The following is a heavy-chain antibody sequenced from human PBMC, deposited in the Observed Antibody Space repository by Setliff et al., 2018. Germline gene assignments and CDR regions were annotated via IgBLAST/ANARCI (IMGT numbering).Heavy chain of an antibody. CDR2: ISYSGST. D-gene: IGHD3-22*01. CDR1: GVSVSGYF. V-gene: IGHV4-59*02. CDR3: ARGPVMIVATGYFDY. Sequence: PSETLSLTCSVSGVSVSGYFWSWIRQPPGKPLEWIGYISYSGSTNYNPSLKTRVSISEDTSRNQISLRLLSVSAADTAVYYCARGPVMIVATGYFDYWGQGTLVTVSS. J-gene: IGHJ4*02.